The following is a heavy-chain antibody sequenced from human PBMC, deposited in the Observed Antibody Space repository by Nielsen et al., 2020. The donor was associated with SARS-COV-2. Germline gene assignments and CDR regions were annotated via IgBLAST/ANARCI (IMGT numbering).Heavy chain of an antibody. Sequence: GESLKISCAASGFIFSDYYMTWIRQAPGKGLEWISYISGSGAYTKYADSVKGRFTISRDNARNSLFLQMNSVRADDTAIYYCARAGATVGPSRFDPWGQGTLVTVSS. CDR3: ARAGATVGPSRFDP. J-gene: IGHJ5*02. CDR2: ISGSGAYT. V-gene: IGHV3-11*05. CDR1: GFIFSDYY. D-gene: IGHD1-1*01.